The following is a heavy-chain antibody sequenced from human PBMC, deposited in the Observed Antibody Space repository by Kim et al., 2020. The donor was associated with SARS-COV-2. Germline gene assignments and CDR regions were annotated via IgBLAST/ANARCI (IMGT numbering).Heavy chain of an antibody. Sequence: SETLSLTCAVYGGSFSGYYWSWIRQPPGKGLEWIGEINHSGSTNYNPSLKSRVTISVDTSKNQFSLKLSSVTAADTAVYYCARGAAAGSATSTYNWFDPWGQGTLVTVSS. J-gene: IGHJ5*02. CDR3: ARGAAAGSATSTYNWFDP. D-gene: IGHD6-13*01. CDR1: GGSFSGYY. V-gene: IGHV4-34*01. CDR2: INHSGST.